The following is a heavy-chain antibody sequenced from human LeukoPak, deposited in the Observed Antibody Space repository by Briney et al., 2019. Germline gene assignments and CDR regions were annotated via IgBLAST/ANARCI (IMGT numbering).Heavy chain of an antibody. CDR3: ARPRGYSYGFAFDY. V-gene: IGHV1-2*02. D-gene: IGHD5-18*01. CDR2: INPNSGGT. CDR1: GYTFTGYY. J-gene: IGHJ4*02. Sequence: ASVTVSCTASGYTFTGYYMHWVRQAPGQGLEWMGWINPNSGGTNYAQKFQGRVTMTRDTSISTAYMELSRLRSDDTAVYYCARPRGYSYGFAFDYWGQGTLVTVSS.